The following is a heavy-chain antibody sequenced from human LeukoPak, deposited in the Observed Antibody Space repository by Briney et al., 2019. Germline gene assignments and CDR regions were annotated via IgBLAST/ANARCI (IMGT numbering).Heavy chain of an antibody. CDR3: ASGIAARLFDY. V-gene: IGHV4-59*12. CDR2: IYHSGST. Sequence: SETLSLTCIVSGGSISSYYWSWIRQPPGKGLEWIGHIYHSGSTNYNPSLKSRVAILVDTSKNQFSLKLSSVTAADTAVYFCASGIAARLFDYWGQGTLVTVSS. CDR1: GGSISSYY. J-gene: IGHJ4*02. D-gene: IGHD6-6*01.